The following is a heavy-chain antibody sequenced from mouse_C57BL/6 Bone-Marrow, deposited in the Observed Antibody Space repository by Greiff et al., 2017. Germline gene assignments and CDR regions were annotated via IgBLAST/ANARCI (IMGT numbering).Heavy chain of an antibody. V-gene: IGHV1-59*01. J-gene: IGHJ3*01. CDR1: GYTFTSYW. CDR3: AGGGSITPWFAY. D-gene: IGHD1-1*01. Sequence: QVQLQQPGAELVRPGTSVKLSCKASGYTFTSYWMHWVKQRPGQGLEWIGVIDPSDSYTNSNPKFKGTATLTVDTSSSPAYRQLSSLTSEDSAVYYCAGGGSITPWFAYWGQGTLVTVSA. CDR2: IDPSDSYT.